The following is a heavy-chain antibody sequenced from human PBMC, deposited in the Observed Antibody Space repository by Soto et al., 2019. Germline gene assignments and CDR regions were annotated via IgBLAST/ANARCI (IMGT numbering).Heavy chain of an antibody. CDR1: GYTFASYD. CDR2: MNPNSGNT. V-gene: IGHV1-8*01. CDR3: ARGSPYYDILTGYRYGYYYYGMDV. J-gene: IGHJ6*02. Sequence: ASVKVSCKASGYTFASYDINWVRQATGQGLEWMGWMNPNSGNTGYAQKFQGRVTMTRNTSISTAYMELSSLRSEDTAVYYCARGSPYYDILTGYRYGYYYYGMDVWGQGTKVTVSS. D-gene: IGHD3-9*01.